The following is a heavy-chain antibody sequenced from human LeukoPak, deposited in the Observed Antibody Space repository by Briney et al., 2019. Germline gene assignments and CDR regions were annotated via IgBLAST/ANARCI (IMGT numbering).Heavy chain of an antibody. CDR1: GFTFSNYA. V-gene: IGHV3-23*01. CDR2: IGDTGVST. J-gene: IGHJ4*02. D-gene: IGHD6-13*01. Sequence: AGGSLRLSCAASGFTFSNYAMSWVRQAPGKGLEWVSGIGDTGVSTYYTDSVKGRFTISRDKSKNTLYLQMNSLRTEDTAVYYCAKGAIVAAGMGGYFDYWGQGTLVTVSS. CDR3: AKGAIVAAGMGGYFDY.